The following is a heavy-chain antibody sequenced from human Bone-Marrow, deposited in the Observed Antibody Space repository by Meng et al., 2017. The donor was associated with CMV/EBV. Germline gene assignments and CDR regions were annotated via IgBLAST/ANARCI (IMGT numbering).Heavy chain of an antibody. D-gene: IGHD3-10*01. CDR3: ARDMKSSMVRGAIDY. J-gene: IGHJ4*02. CDR2: LLYDRSNK. CDR1: GSTCSGSG. Sequence: GSTCSGSGMHRVWRSPRQGLGWVPVLLYDRSNKYYADYVKALFTISRDNSKNSQYLLMNSLRAEDTAVYYGARDMKSSMVRGAIDYWGQGTLVTVSS. V-gene: IGHV3-33*01.